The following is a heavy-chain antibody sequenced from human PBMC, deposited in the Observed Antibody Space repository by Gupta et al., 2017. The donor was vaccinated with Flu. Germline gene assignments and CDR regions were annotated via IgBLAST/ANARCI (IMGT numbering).Heavy chain of an antibody. Sequence: EVQLLESGGGLVQPGGSLSLSCAASGFTFSRYAMSWVCQAPGKGLEWVSAISGSGGSTYYADSVKGRFTISRDNSKNTLYLQMNSLRAEDTAVYYCAKDSTWLVRGGYFDYWGQGTLVTVSS. CDR1: GFTFSRYA. CDR3: AKDSTWLVRGGYFDY. V-gene: IGHV3-23*01. CDR2: ISGSGGST. D-gene: IGHD6-19*01. J-gene: IGHJ4*02.